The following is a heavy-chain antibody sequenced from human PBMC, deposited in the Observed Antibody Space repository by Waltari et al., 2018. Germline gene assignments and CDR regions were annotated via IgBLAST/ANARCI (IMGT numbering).Heavy chain of an antibody. J-gene: IGHJ4*02. Sequence: QMQLVQSGPEVKKPGTSVTVSCQASGFTFTRSAMQWVRQARGQRLEWIGWIVVGSGNTNYAQKFQERVTITRDMSTSTAYMELSSLRSEDTAVYYCATSSSSLWGQGTLVTVSS. CDR2: IVVGSGNT. D-gene: IGHD6-13*01. V-gene: IGHV1-58*02. CDR1: GFTFTRSA. CDR3: ATSSSSL.